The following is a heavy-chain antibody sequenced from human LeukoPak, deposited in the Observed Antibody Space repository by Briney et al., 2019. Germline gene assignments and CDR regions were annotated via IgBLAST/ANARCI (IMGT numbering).Heavy chain of an antibody. CDR3: ARANLYGDYQTFDY. D-gene: IGHD4-17*01. V-gene: IGHV4-4*07. CDR2: IYTSGST. CDR1: GGSISSYY. J-gene: IGHJ4*02. Sequence: SETLSLTCTVSGGSISSYYWSWIRQPAGKGLEWIGRIYTSGSTNYNPSLKSRVTMSVDTSKNQFSLKLSSVTAADTAVYYCARANLYGDYQTFDYWSQGTLVTVSS.